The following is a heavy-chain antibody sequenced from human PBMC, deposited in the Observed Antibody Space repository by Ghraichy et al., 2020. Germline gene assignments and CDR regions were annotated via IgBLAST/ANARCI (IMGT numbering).Heavy chain of an antibody. D-gene: IGHD2-21*02. V-gene: IGHV4-4*02. Sequence: SETLSLTCAVSGGSISTDKWWTWVRQPPGKGLEWIGEIHHSGSTNYNPSLKSRVSLSVDRSKHHFSLKMTSVTAADTAVYYCARGGDWQFDYWGQGTLVTVSS. CDR3: ARGGDWQFDY. J-gene: IGHJ4*02. CDR1: GGSISTDKW. CDR2: IHHSGST.